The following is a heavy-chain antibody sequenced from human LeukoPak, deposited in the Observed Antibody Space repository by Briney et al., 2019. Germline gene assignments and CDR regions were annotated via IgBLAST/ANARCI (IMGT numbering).Heavy chain of an antibody. CDR1: GGSISSGDYY. V-gene: IGHV4-30-4*01. CDR3: ARGGYVVNWFDP. Sequence: PSETLSLTCSVSGGSISSGDYYWTWIRQPPGKGLEWIGYIYHTGSTYYNPSHKSRITISLDTSKNQFSLRLNSVTAADTAVYYCARGGYVVNWFDPWGQGTLVTVSS. D-gene: IGHD5-12*01. CDR2: IYHTGST. J-gene: IGHJ5*02.